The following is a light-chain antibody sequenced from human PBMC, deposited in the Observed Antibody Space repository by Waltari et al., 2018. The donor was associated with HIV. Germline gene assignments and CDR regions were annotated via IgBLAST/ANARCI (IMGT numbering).Light chain of an antibody. CDR3: QSYDSSLSGWV. V-gene: IGLV1-40*01. CDR1: RSNIGARYE. CDR2: GNN. Sequence: QSVLPPPPSASGAPGQRVTISCTGSRSNIGARYEVPWYQQLPGTAPKLLIYGNNNRPSGVPDRFSGSKSATSASLAITGLQAEDEADYYCQSYDSSLSGWVFGGGTKLTVL. J-gene: IGLJ3*02.